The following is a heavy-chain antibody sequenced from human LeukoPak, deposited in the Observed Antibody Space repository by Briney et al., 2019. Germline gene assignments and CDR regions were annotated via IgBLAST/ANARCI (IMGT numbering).Heavy chain of an antibody. D-gene: IGHD3-10*01. J-gene: IGHJ4*02. Sequence: PSETLSLTCAVSGRSISSSNWWSWVRQPPGKGLEWIGEIYHSGSTNYNPSLQSRVTISVDKSENQFSLKLSSVTAADTAVYYCASKTYGSGSNTYWGQGTLVTVSS. CDR1: GRSISSSNW. V-gene: IGHV4-4*02. CDR2: IYHSGST. CDR3: ASKTYGSGSNTY.